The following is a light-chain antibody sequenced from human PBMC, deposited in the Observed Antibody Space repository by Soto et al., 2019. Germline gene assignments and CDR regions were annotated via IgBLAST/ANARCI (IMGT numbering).Light chain of an antibody. V-gene: IGKV3-15*01. CDR3: QQYDIASG. CDR1: QSVSTN. Sequence: EIVMTRSPVTLSVSPGERATLSCRASQSVSTNLAWYQQKPGQAPRLLIYGASTRATGIPARFSGSGSGTEFTLTISSLQSEDFAVYYCQQYDIASGFGGGTRV. J-gene: IGKJ4*01. CDR2: GAS.